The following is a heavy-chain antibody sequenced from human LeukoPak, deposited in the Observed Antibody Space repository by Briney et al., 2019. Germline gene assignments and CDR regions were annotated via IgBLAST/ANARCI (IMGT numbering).Heavy chain of an antibody. CDR2: VSPFNGNT. D-gene: IGHD1-26*01. CDR1: GYTFINYG. J-gene: IGHJ4*02. CDR3: ARRGGSYSPSDF. V-gene: IGHV1-18*01. Sequence: ASVSVSCKASGYTFINYGIIWVRQAPGQGLQWMGWVSPFNGNTDNAPKLQGRVTMTTDTSTTTDYMELRSLTSDDTAVYYCARRGGSYSPSDFWGQGTLVTVSS.